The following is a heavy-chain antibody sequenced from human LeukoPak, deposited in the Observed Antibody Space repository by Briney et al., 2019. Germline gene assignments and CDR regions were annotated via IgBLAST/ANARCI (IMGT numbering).Heavy chain of an antibody. CDR1: GFTFSNYW. V-gene: IGHV3-74*01. J-gene: IGHJ4*02. CDR2: INSDGSIT. Sequence: GRSLRLSCAASGFTFSNYWMHWVRQAPGKGLVWVSRINSDGSITTYAESVKGRFTISRDNAKNTLYLQMNSLRAEDTAVYYCVRTLGAVDIWGQGTLVTVSS. CDR3: VRTLGAVDI. D-gene: IGHD3-16*01.